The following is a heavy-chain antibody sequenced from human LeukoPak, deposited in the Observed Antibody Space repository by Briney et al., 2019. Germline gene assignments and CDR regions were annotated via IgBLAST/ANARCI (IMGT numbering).Heavy chain of an antibody. CDR1: GGSISSSSYY. CDR2: IYYSGST. V-gene: IGHV4-39*01. J-gene: IGHJ3*01. D-gene: IGHD3-3*01. CDR3: ARLRFLEWLVKP. Sequence: SETLSLTCTVSGGSISSSSYYWGWIRKPPGKGLEWIGSIYYSGSTYYNPSLKSRVTISVDTSKNQFSLKLSAVTAAVTAVYNCARLRFLEWLVKPWGQGTIVTVSS.